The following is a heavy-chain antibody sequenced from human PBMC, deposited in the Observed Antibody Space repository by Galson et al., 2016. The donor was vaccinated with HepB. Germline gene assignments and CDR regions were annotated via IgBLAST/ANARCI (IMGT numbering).Heavy chain of an antibody. CDR2: IKRDGSEK. CDR3: ARDGSGWLFDS. CDR1: GFTFSNYW. V-gene: IGHV3-7*01. D-gene: IGHD6-19*01. J-gene: IGHJ4*02. Sequence: SLRLSCAASGFTFSNYWMSWVRQPPGKGLEWVGNIKRDGSEKYYVDSVKGRFTIFRDNAKNSLYLQMNSLRAGDTAVYYCARDGSGWLFDSWGQGTLVTVSA.